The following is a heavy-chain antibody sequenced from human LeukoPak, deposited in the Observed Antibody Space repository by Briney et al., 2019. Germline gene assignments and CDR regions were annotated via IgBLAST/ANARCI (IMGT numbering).Heavy chain of an antibody. CDR2: IIPIFGTA. V-gene: IGHV1-69*01. CDR1: RGTFSSYA. D-gene: IGHD3-22*01. CDR3: ARVSDSYYYYMVV. Sequence: ASVKVSCKASRGTFSSYAISWVRQAPGQGLEWLGGIIPIFGTANYAQKFQGRVTITADESTSTAYMELSSLRSEDTAVYYCARVSDSYYYYMVVWGKGTTVTVSS. J-gene: IGHJ6*03.